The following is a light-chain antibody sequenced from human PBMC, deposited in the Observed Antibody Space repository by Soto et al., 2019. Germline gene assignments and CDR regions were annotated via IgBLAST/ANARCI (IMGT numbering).Light chain of an antibody. J-gene: IGKJ4*01. CDR2: GAS. CDR1: QNIRTN. CDR3: QQYNIWPPLT. V-gene: IGKV3-15*01. Sequence: TVMTQSPDTLSVSPGERATLSCRASQNIRTNLAWYQQKPGQAPRLLIYGASTRATGIPDRFSGSGSETEFTLTISSLQSEDSAVYYCQQYNIWPPLTFGGGTKVEIK.